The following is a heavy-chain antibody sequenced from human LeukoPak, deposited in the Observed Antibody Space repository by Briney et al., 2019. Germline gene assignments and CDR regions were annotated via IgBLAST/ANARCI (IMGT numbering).Heavy chain of an antibody. CDR2: INPNSGGT. CDR1: GYTFTSCY. J-gene: IGHJ3*02. D-gene: IGHD3-3*01. Sequence: AASVKVSCKASGYTFTSCYMHWVRQAPGQGLEWMGWINPNSGGTNYAQKFQGRVTMTRDTSISTAYMELSRLRSDDTAVYYCARTPSYYDFWSGYSDSSGAFDIWGQGTMVTVSS. V-gene: IGHV1-2*02. CDR3: ARTPSYYDFWSGYSDSSGAFDI.